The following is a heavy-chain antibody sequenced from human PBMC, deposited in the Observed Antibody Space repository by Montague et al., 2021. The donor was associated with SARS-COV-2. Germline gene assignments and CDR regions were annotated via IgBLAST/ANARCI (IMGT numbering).Heavy chain of an antibody. CDR1: GGSISSSS. D-gene: IGHD3-10*01. J-gene: IGHJ4*02. CDR2: IYYSCST. V-gene: IGHV4-59*01. CDR3: ASVKRGYYCGLGVSAHFDY. Sequence: SETLSLTCTVSGGSISSSSCCWIRQPPGTGLGWIWFIYYSCSTNYNSSLTLQVPVSVDASTYQISLKLRSVTAADAAVYYCASVKRGYYCGLGVSAHFDYWGQGTLVTVSS.